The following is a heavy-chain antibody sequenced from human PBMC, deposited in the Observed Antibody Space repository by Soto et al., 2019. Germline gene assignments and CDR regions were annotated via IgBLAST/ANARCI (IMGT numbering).Heavy chain of an antibody. V-gene: IGHV1-69*06. CDR2: IIPIFGTA. Sequence: ASVQVSCKASGGTFSSYAISWVRQAPGQGLEWMGGIIPIFGTANYAQKFQGRVTITADKSTSTAYMELSSLRSEYTAVYYCARDQASDYYDSSGYPLYYWGQGTLVTVSS. D-gene: IGHD3-22*01. CDR3: ARDQASDYYDSSGYPLYY. CDR1: GGTFSSYA. J-gene: IGHJ4*02.